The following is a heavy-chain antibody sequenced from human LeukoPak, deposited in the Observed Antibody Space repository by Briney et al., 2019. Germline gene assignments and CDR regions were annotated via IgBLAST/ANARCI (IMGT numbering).Heavy chain of an antibody. D-gene: IGHD1-1*01. CDR2: ISASGGGT. CDR3: AKDPSHTVRHYFDY. CDR1: GFTFSSYA. J-gene: IGHJ4*02. V-gene: IGHV3-23*01. Sequence: PGGSLRLSCAASGFTFSSYAMSWVRQAPGKGLEWVSAISASGGGTNYADSVKGRFTISRDNSKNTLYLQMNSLRAEDTAVYYRAKDPSHTVRHYFDYWGQGTLVTVSS.